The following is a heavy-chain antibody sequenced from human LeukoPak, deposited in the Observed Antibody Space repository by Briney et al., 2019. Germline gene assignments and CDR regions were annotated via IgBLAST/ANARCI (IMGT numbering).Heavy chain of an antibody. J-gene: IGHJ5*02. CDR2: ISAYNGNT. Sequence: ASVKVSCKASGYTFTSYGISWVRQAPGQGLEWMGWISAYNGNTNYAQKLQGRVTMTTDTSTSTAYMELRSLRSDDTAVYYCARNIAAAGRGNWFDPWGQGTLVTVSS. V-gene: IGHV1-18*01. D-gene: IGHD6-13*01. CDR1: GYTFTSYG. CDR3: ARNIAAAGRGNWFDP.